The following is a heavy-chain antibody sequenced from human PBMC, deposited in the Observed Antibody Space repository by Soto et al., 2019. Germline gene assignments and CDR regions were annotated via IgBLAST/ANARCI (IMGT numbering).Heavy chain of an antibody. D-gene: IGHD2-15*01. V-gene: IGHV1-18*01. CDR1: GYTFTSYG. J-gene: IGHJ3*02. CDR2: ISAYNGNT. Sequence: GASVKVSCKASGYTFTSYGISWVRQAPGQGLEWMGWISAYNGNTNYAQKLQGRVTMTTDTSTSTAYMELRSLRSDDTAVYYCTTRYCSCCSCYRHHPDVYYIWSQGTM. CDR3: TTRYCSCCSCYRHHPDVYYI.